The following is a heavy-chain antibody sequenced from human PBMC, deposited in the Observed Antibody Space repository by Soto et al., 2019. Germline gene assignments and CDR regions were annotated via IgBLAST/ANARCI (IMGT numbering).Heavy chain of an antibody. CDR2: IYYSGST. CDR1: GCSLSSVGYY. J-gene: IGHJ4*02. V-gene: IGHV4-31*03. Sequence: QVQLQESGPGLVKPSQTLSLPCTVSGCSLSSVGYYWSWIRQHPGKGLEWIGSIYYSGSTYYNPSPKSRVTISVDTSKNQSSLKLSSVTAAATAVYYCARGVLRWGQGTLVTVSS. D-gene: IGHD3-16*01. CDR3: ARGVLR.